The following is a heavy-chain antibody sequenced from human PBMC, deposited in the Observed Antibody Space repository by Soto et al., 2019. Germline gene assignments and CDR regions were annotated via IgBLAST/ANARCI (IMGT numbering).Heavy chain of an antibody. CDR2: ISAYNGNT. D-gene: IGHD6-13*01. CDR1: GYTFTSYG. Sequence: AATVKVSCKASGYTFTSYGISWVRQAPGQGLEWMGWISAYNGNTNYAQKLQGRVTMTTDTSTSTAYMELRSLRSDDTAVYYCARDFVPPXYSSSWRMVYYYYGMDVWGQGTTVTVSS. V-gene: IGHV1-18*01. J-gene: IGHJ6*01. CDR3: ARDFVPPXYSSSWRMVYYYYGMDV.